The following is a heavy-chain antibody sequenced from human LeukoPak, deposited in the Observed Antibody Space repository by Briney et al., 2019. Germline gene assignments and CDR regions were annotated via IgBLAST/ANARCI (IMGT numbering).Heavy chain of an antibody. Sequence: GGSLRLSCAASGFTFSSYGMHWVRQAPGKGLEWVAFIRYDGSNKYYADSVKGRFTISRDNSKNTLYLQMNSLRAEDTAVYYCARHRLLAAAVTEFDYWGQGTLVTVSS. CDR1: GFTFSSYG. D-gene: IGHD6-13*01. CDR2: IRYDGSNK. CDR3: ARHRLLAAAVTEFDY. V-gene: IGHV3-30*02. J-gene: IGHJ4*02.